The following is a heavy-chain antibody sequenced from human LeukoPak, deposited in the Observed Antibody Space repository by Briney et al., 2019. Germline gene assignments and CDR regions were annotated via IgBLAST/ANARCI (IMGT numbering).Heavy chain of an antibody. CDR2: IHHSGTT. CDR1: GGSISSSNW. Sequence: SETLSLTCAVSGGSISSSNWWSWVRQPPGKGLEWIGEIHHSGTTDYNPSLKSRVTISVDKSKNQFSLKLSSMTAADTAVYYCARGEYSSSRSFDYWGQGTLVTVSS. CDR3: ARGEYSSSRSFDY. V-gene: IGHV4-4*02. J-gene: IGHJ4*02. D-gene: IGHD6-6*01.